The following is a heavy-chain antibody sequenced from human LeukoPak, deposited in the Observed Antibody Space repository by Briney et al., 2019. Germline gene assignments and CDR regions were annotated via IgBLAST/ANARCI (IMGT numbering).Heavy chain of an antibody. CDR2: IHHSGST. CDR1: GYFISSGYY. CDR3: ARGDCSGGSCYSGCSNWFDP. V-gene: IGHV4-38-2*02. J-gene: IGHJ5*02. Sequence: SETLSLTRTVSGYFISSGYYWGWIRQPPGKGLQWIGSIHHSGSTNYNPSLKSRVTISVDTSKNQFSLKLSSVTAADTAVYYCARGDCSGGSCYSGCSNWFDPWGQGTLVTVSS. D-gene: IGHD2-15*01.